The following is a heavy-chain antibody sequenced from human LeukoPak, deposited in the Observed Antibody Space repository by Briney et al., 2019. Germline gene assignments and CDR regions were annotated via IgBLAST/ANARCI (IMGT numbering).Heavy chain of an antibody. D-gene: IGHD3-10*01. CDR1: GFTFSSYS. V-gene: IGHV3-48*01. CDR3: ARVAMVRGIDY. Sequence: PGGSLRLSCAASGFTFSSYSMNWVRQAPGKGLEGVSYISSSSSTIYYADSVKGRFTISRDNAKNSLYLQMNSLRAEDTAVYYCARVAMVRGIDYWGQGTLVTVSS. J-gene: IGHJ4*02. CDR2: ISSSSSTI.